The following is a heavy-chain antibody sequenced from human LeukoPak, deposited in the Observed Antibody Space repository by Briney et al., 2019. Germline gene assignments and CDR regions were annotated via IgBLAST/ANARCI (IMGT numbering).Heavy chain of an antibody. CDR1: GFSFSSYG. V-gene: IGHV3-30*02. J-gene: IGHJ4*02. D-gene: IGHD3-10*01. CDR3: AKESMWFGESNPFDY. Sequence: GGSLRLSCAASGFSFSSYGMYWVRQAPGKGLEWVAFIRYDGSNKYYADSVKGRFTISRDNPKNTLYVQMNSLRAEDTAVYYCAKESMWFGESNPFDYWGQGTLVTVSS. CDR2: IRYDGSNK.